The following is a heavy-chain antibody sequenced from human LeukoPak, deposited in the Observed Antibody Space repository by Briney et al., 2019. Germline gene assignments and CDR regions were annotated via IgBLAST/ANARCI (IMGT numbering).Heavy chain of an antibody. CDR3: ATGSNSYDSSDFDH. D-gene: IGHD3-22*01. CDR2: IKSIKDGGTP. V-gene: IGHV3-15*01. J-gene: IGHJ5*02. Sequence: GGSLRLSCAASGFTFTNAWMNWVRQAPAKGLEWVGRIKSIKDGGTPEYAAPVKGRFSISRDDSRNTVFLQMNSLKTEDTAVYYCATGSNSYDSSDFDHWGLGTLVTVSS. CDR1: GFTFTNAW.